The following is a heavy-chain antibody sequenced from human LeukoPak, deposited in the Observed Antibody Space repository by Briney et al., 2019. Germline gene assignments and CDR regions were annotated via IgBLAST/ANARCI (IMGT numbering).Heavy chain of an antibody. CDR3: VQAAMPYIINGRRFDY. CDR1: GFTSSAYD. Sequence: PGGSLRLSCAASGFTSSAYDMHWVRQITGGGLEWVSTSGTVGDTFYSDSVKGRFTISRENAKNSVHLQMNSLRVEDSAIYFCVQAAMPYIINGRRFDYWGQGTLVTVSS. D-gene: IGHD2-2*01. J-gene: IGHJ4*02. CDR2: SGTVGDT. V-gene: IGHV3-13*04.